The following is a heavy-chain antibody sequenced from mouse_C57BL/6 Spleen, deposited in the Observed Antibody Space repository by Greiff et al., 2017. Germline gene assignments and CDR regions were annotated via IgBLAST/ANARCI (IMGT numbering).Heavy chain of an antibody. CDR1: GYAFSSYW. V-gene: IGHV1-80*01. D-gene: IGHD1-1*01. CDR3: ARALFITTVVPDY. J-gene: IGHJ2*01. CDR2: IYPGDGDT. Sequence: VKLMESGAELVKPGASVKISCKASGYAFSSYWMNWVKQRPGKGLEWIGQIYPGDGDTNYNGKFKGKATLTADKSSSTAYMQLSSLTSEDSAVYFCARALFITTVVPDYWGQGTTLTVSS.